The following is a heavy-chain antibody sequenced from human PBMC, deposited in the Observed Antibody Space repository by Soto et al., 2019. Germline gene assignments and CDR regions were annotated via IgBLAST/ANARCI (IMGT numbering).Heavy chain of an antibody. CDR1: GFTFSLYA. J-gene: IGHJ4*02. V-gene: IGHV3-21*01. Sequence: PGGSLRLSCVASGFTFSLYAMVRVRQAPGKGLEWVSSISGDSTFIYYADSLKDRFSISRDNAKNSLYLQMDSLRVEDTATYYCVRARATDSRPDFWGQGTLVTVSS. CDR2: ISGDSTFI. CDR3: VRARATDSRPDF. D-gene: IGHD3-22*01.